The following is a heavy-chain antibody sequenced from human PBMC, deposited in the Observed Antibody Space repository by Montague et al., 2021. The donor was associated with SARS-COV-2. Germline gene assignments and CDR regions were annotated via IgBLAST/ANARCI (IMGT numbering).Heavy chain of an antibody. V-gene: IGHV4-59*08. D-gene: IGHD3-10*01. J-gene: IGHJ2*01. Sequence: SETLSLTCAVSGGSTSSSFLPWTRHPPGNALDYIGLIFYSGSSTYNPSLKTRVTMSVDTSKNQFSLKLTSVTAADTAVYYCVRFQEGKFGSRTYSPFWYFGLSGRRTLVSVSS. CDR1: GGSTSSSF. CDR2: IFYSGSS. CDR3: VRFQEGKFGSRTYSPFWYFGL.